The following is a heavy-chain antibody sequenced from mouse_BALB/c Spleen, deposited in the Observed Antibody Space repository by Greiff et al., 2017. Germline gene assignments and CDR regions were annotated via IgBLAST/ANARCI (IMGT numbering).Heavy chain of an antibody. Sequence: EVQLQESGGGLVQPKGSLKLSCAASGFTFNTYAMHWVCQAPGKGLEWVARIRSKSNNYATYYADSVKDRFTISRDDSQSMLYLQMNNLKTEDTAMYYCVREDQLGRAMDYWGQGTSVTVSS. J-gene: IGHJ4*01. D-gene: IGHD4-1*02. CDR1: GFTFNTYA. CDR3: VREDQLGRAMDY. V-gene: IGHV10-3*03. CDR2: IRSKSNNYAT.